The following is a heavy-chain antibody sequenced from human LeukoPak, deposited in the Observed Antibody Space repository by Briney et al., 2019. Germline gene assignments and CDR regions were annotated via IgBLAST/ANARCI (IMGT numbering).Heavy chain of an antibody. CDR3: ARSIGGNLDY. Sequence: GGSLRLSCVASGFNLRRYWMSWVRQAPGKGLVWVSRISSDGSNTTYGVSGKGRFTIARDNAKNTLFLQMSSLRADDTAMYYCARSIGGNLDYWGQGTLVTVSS. CDR2: ISSDGSNT. D-gene: IGHD3-16*01. J-gene: IGHJ4*02. V-gene: IGHV3-74*01. CDR1: GFNLRRYW.